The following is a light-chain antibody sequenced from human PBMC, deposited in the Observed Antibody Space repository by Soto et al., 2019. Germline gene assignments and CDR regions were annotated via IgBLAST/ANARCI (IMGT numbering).Light chain of an antibody. CDR3: QQYNSDPWT. V-gene: IGKV1-5*03. CDR1: QSISNW. CDR2: KAS. Sequence: DIQMTQSPSTLSASVGDRVNITCRASQSISNWLAWYQQKPGKAPKLLIYKASSLESGVPSMFSGSESGTEFTLTVSSLQPDDFATYYCQQYNSDPWTFGQGTKVEIK. J-gene: IGKJ1*01.